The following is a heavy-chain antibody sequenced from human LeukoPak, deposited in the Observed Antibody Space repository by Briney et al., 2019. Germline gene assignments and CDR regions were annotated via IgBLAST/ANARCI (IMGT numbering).Heavy chain of an antibody. J-gene: IGHJ4*02. V-gene: IGHV1-69*05. CDR2: IIPIFGTA. CDR1: GGTFSSYA. D-gene: IGHD3-22*01. Sequence: ASVKVSCKASGGTFSSYAISWVRQAPGQGLEWMGGIIPIFGTANYAQKLQGRVTMTTDTSTSTAYMELRSLRSDDTAVYYCARAGYYDSSGFDYWGQGTLVTVSS. CDR3: ARAGYYDSSGFDY.